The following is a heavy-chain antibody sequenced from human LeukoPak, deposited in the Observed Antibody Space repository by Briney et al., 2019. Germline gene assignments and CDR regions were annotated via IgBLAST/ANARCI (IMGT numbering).Heavy chain of an antibody. V-gene: IGHV1-46*01. CDR3: ARETRTTGTTDY. J-gene: IGHJ4*02. CDR2: INPSGGST. D-gene: IGHD1-1*01. Sequence: ASVKVSCKASGYAFTSYYMHWVRQAPGQGLEWMGIINPSGGSTSYAQKFQGRVTMTRDTSTSTVYMELSSLRSEDTAVYYCARETRTTGTTDYWGQGTLVTVSS. CDR1: GYAFTSYY.